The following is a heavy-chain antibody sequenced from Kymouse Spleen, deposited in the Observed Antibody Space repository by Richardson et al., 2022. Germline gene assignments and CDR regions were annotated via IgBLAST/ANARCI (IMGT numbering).Heavy chain of an antibody. CDR1: GFTFDDYA. Sequence: EVQLVESGGGLVQPGRSLRLSCAASGFTFDDYAMHWVRQAPGKGLEWVSGISWNSGSIGYADSVKGRFTISRDNAKNSLYLQMNSLRAEDTALYYCAKAPYSSSFDYWGQGTLVTVSS. CDR2: ISWNSGSI. CDR3: AKAPYSSSFDY. D-gene: IGHD6-6*01. J-gene: IGHJ4*02. V-gene: IGHV3-9*01.